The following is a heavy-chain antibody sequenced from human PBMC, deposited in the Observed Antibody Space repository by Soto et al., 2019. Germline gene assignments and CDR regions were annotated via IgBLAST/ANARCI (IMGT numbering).Heavy chain of an antibody. V-gene: IGHV1-24*01. CDR3: AKVKNGDRGYYYYGLDL. J-gene: IGHJ6*02. CDR2: FDPEDGET. D-gene: IGHD7-27*01. CDR1: GYTLTELS. Sequence: ASVKVSCKVSGYTLTELSMHWVRQAPGKGLEWMGGFDPEDGETIYAQKFQGRVTMTEDTSTDTAYMELSSLRSEDTAVYYCAKVKNGDRGYYYYGLDLWGQGTTVTVSS.